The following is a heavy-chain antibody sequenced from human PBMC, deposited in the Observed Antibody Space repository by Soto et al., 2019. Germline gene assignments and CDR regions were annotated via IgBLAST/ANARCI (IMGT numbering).Heavy chain of an antibody. Sequence: SVKVSCKASGGTFSSYAISWVRQAPGQGLEWMGGIIPIFGTTNYAQKFQGRVTITTDESTSTAYMELRSLRSDDTAVYYCARLSGYHNWFDPWGQGTLVTVSS. J-gene: IGHJ5*02. CDR3: ARLSGYHNWFDP. CDR1: GGTFSSYA. V-gene: IGHV1-69*05. CDR2: IIPIFGTT. D-gene: IGHD5-18*01.